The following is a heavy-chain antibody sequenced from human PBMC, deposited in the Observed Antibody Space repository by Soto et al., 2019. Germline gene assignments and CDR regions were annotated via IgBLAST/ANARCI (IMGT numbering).Heavy chain of an antibody. J-gene: IGHJ4*02. CDR2: TYHSGIT. CDR3: ARAGNYDVLSGRMYYFDS. Sequence: SETLSLTCDVSGDTISTGGYTWAWIRQPPGEALEWIGHTYHSGITNYNPSLESRVTFSIDTSNSQFSLRLSSVTAADTAVYFCARAGNYDVLSGRMYYFDSWGQGTPVTVSS. D-gene: IGHD3-3*01. CDR1: GDTISTGGYT. V-gene: IGHV4-30-2*01.